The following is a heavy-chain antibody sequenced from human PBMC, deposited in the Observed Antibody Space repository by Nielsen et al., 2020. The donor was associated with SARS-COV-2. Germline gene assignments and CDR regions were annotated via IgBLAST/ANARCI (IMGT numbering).Heavy chain of an antibody. J-gene: IGHJ4*02. D-gene: IGHD1-26*01. Sequence: GGSLRLSCAASRFTFSDYYMSWIRQAPGKGLEWVSYISSSGSTIYYADSVKGRFTISRDNAKNSLYLQMNSLTADDTAVYYCAKGGGSGSYYGGYQFDYWGQGTLVTVSS. CDR1: RFTFSDYY. V-gene: IGHV3-11*01. CDR2: ISSSGSTI. CDR3: AKGGGSGSYYGGYQFDY.